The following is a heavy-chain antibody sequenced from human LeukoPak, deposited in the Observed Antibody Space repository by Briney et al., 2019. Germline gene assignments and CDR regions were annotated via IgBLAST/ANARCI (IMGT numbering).Heavy chain of an antibody. V-gene: IGHV3-23*01. CDR3: AKSYSTGWYFGNGMDV. D-gene: IGHD6-19*01. CDR1: GFTVNSNY. Sequence: GGSLRLSCAASGFTVNSNYMSWVRQAPGKGLEWVASISGSGVTTYHADAVKGRFTISRDNSKNTLYLQMDSLRVEDTALYYCAKSYSTGWYFGNGMDVWGQGTAVTVSS. J-gene: IGHJ6*02. CDR2: ISGSGVTT.